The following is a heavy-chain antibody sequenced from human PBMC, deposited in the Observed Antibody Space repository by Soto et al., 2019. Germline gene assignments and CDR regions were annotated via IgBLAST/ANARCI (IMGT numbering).Heavy chain of an antibody. CDR2: IAPGNGNT. Sequence: QVQLVQSGAEVKKPGASVKVFCKASGYTFTDYAIHWVRQAPGQRLELMGWIAPGNGNTKYSQNFQGRVTITRDTSATTAYMELSSLRSEDTAVYYCEKGSRMWTPDYWGQGTLVTVSS. J-gene: IGHJ4*02. CDR1: GYTFTDYA. D-gene: IGHD2-21*01. V-gene: IGHV1-3*01. CDR3: EKGSRMWTPDY.